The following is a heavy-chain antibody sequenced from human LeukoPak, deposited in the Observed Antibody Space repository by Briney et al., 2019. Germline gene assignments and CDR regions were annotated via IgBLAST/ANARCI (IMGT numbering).Heavy chain of an antibody. J-gene: IGHJ4*02. Sequence: SETLSLTCTVPGGSISSYYWSWIRQPPGKGLEWIGYIYYSGSTNYNPSLKSRVTISVDTSKNQFSLKLSSVTAADTAVYYCARQIGLVGSSWSIFDYWGQGTLVTVSS. CDR3: ARQIGLVGSSWSIFDY. CDR1: GGSISSYY. V-gene: IGHV4-59*08. D-gene: IGHD6-13*01. CDR2: IYYSGST.